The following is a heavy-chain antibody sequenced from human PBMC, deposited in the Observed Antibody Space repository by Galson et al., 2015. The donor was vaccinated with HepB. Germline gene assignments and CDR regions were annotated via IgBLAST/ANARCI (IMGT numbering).Heavy chain of an antibody. CDR2: VSGYDGSA. D-gene: IGHD1-7*01. Sequence: SVKVSCKASGYDFNKYGLSWVRQAPGQGLEWMGWVSGYDGSANYAPKFQGRVTMSTQKTTGTAFMEKRRLRTDDTAAYSCARDSRLELQLNNYYSYGMDVWGQGTAVIVS. CDR1: GYDFNKYG. CDR3: ARDSRLELQLNNYYSYGMDV. J-gene: IGHJ6*02. V-gene: IGHV1-18*01.